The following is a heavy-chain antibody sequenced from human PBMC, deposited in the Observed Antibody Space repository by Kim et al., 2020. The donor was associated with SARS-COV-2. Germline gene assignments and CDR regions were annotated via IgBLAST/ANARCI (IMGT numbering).Heavy chain of an antibody. D-gene: IGHD3-10*01. CDR1: GFTFSNYG. Sequence: GGSLRLSCAASGFTFSNYGIHWVRQAPGKGLECVSVIWYDGSQKYYAESVKGRFTIARDNSKNTVYLQMNSLRVEDTAVYYCARDKGYGSGRYSDYWGQGTLVSVSS. V-gene: IGHV3-33*08. J-gene: IGHJ4*02. CDR3: ARDKGYGSGRYSDY. CDR2: IWYDGSQK.